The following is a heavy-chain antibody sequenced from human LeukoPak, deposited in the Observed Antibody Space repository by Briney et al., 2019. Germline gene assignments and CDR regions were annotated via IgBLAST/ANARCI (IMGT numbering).Heavy chain of an antibody. J-gene: IGHJ4*01. CDR2: MSYDGRYR. V-gene: IGHV3-30*03. CDR1: GFTFDFYA. D-gene: IGHD3-10*01. Sequence: GGSLRLSCTTSGFTFDFYAMHWVRHAPGKGLEWVAVMSYDGRYRYYADSAKGRFTISRDNSTRTLYLEMSSLRPEDTALYYCARSELYYGSESYYHLDYWGHGTLVTVSS. CDR3: ARSELYYGSESYYHLDY.